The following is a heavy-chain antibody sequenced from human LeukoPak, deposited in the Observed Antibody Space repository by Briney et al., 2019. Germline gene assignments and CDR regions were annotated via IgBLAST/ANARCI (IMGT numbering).Heavy chain of an antibody. V-gene: IGHV3-30-3*02. CDR2: ISYDGSNK. Sequence: GGSLRLSCAASGFILSSYAMHWVRQAPGKGLEWVAVISYDGSNKYYADSVKGRFTISRDNSKNTLYLQMSSLRAEDTALYYCAKDVPAGYFDSWGQGTLVTVSS. J-gene: IGHJ4*02. D-gene: IGHD2-2*01. CDR1: GFILSSYA. CDR3: AKDVPAGYFDS.